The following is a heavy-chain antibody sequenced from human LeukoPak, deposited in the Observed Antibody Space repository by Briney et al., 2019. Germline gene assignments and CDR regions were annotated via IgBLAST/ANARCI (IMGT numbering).Heavy chain of an antibody. CDR1: GGTFSSYA. J-gene: IGHJ6*03. CDR2: IIPIFGTA. CDR3: ASRYYYDSSGYIKRDNYYYYCYMDV. V-gene: IGHV1-69*06. D-gene: IGHD3-22*01. Sequence: SVKVSCKASGGTFSSYAISWVRQAPGQGLEWMGRIIPIFGTANYAQKFQGRVTITADKSTSTAYMELSSLRSEDTAVYYCASRYYYDSSGYIKRDNYYYYCYMDVWGKGTTVTVSS.